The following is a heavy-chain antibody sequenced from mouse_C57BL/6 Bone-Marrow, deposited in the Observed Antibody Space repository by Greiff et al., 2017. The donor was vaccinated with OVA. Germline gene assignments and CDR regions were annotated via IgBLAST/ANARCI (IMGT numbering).Heavy chain of an antibody. CDR1: GFTFSSYA. CDR2: ISSGGDYI. D-gene: IGHD2-13*01. CDR3: TRGGDYGEAWFAY. J-gene: IGHJ3*01. V-gene: IGHV5-9-1*02. Sequence: EVKVVESGEGLVKPGGSLKLSCAASGFTFSSYAMSWVRQTPEKRLEWVAYISSGGDYIYYADTVKGRSTISRDNARNTLYLQMSSLKSEDTAMYYCTRGGDYGEAWFAYWGQGTLVTVSA.